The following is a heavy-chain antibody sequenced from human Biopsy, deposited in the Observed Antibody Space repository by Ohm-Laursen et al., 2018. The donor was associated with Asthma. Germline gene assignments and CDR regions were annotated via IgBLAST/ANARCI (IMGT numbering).Heavy chain of an antibody. CDR2: IYSGGTS. CDR3: ARGDSSNWSHYYFDY. CDR1: GFAVSRDY. V-gene: IGHV3-53*01. Sequence: GSLRLSCVASGFAVSRDYMFWVRQAPGKGPEWVSVIYSGGTSHTADSVRGRFTISRDYSKNTLYLQMHSLRAEDTAVYYCARGDSSNWSHYYFDYWGQGTLVTVSS. D-gene: IGHD3-22*01. J-gene: IGHJ4*02.